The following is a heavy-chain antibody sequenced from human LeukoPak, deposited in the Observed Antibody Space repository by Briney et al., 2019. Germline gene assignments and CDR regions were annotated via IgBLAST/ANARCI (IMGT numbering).Heavy chain of an antibody. Sequence: GGSLRLSCAASGFTFSSYAMSWVRQAPGKGLEWVSAISGSGGSTYYADSVKGQFTISRDNSKNTLYLQMNSLRAEDTAVYYCAKDLLMYCGGDCYAFDYWGQGTLVTVSS. D-gene: IGHD2-21*02. CDR3: AKDLLMYCGGDCYAFDY. V-gene: IGHV3-23*01. J-gene: IGHJ4*02. CDR1: GFTFSSYA. CDR2: ISGSGGST.